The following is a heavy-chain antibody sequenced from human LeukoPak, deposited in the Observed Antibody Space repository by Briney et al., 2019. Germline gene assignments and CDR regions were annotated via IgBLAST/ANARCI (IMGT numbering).Heavy chain of an antibody. V-gene: IGHV3-23*01. CDR3: AKTTSSLWFGEFRGGANYFDY. CDR1: GFNFNRFA. CDR2: ISGSGGTT. D-gene: IGHD3-10*01. Sequence: GGSLRLSCSACGFNFNRFAVTWVRQATEKGLEWVSDISGSGGTTHYADSVKGRFSISRDNSKNTLYLQLSRVRAEDTAVYYCAKTTSSLWFGEFRGGANYFDYWGQGALVTVSS. J-gene: IGHJ4*02.